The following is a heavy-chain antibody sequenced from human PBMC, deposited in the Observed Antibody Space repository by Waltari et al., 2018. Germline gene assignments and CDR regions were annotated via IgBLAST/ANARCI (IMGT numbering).Heavy chain of an antibody. CDR1: VGSISSFH. V-gene: IGHV4-4*07. Sequence: QVQLQESGPGLVKPSETLSLTCHVSVGSISSFHWSWIRQSAGKGLEWIGRIYSSGSTNYNPSLKSRVTMSVDTSKNQFSLRLTSMTAADTAVYYCARGSNYGSGSYIGSFDFWGQGTPVSVSS. D-gene: IGHD3-10*01. CDR3: ARGSNYGSGSYIGSFDF. J-gene: IGHJ4*02. CDR2: IYSSGST.